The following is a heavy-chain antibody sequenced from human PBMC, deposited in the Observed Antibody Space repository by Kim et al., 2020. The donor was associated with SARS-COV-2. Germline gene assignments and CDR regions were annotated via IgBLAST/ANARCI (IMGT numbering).Heavy chain of an antibody. CDR1: RFTFSNAW. J-gene: IGHJ5*02. V-gene: IGHV3-15*01. D-gene: IGHD6-19*01. CDR2: IKSKTDGGTT. Sequence: GGSLRLSCAASRFTFSNAWMSWVRQAPGKGLEWVGRIKSKTDGGTTDYAAPVKGRFTISRDDSKNTLYLQMNSLKTEDTAVYYCTTDESAGGGWFDPWGQGTLVTVSS. CDR3: TTDESAGGGWFDP.